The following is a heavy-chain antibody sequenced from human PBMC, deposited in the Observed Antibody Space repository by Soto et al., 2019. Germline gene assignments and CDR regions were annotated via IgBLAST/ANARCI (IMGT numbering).Heavy chain of an antibody. V-gene: IGHV3-30*18. J-gene: IGHJ6*03. D-gene: IGHD3-3*01. CDR3: AKDSSIFGPEDYMDV. CDR2: ISYDGSNK. Sequence: QVQLVESGGGVVQPGGSLRLSCAASGFTFSSYGMHWVRQAPGKGLEWVAVISYDGSNKYYADSVKGRFTISRDNSKNTLYLQMNSLRAEDTAVYYCAKDSSIFGPEDYMDVWGKGTTVTVSS. CDR1: GFTFSSYG.